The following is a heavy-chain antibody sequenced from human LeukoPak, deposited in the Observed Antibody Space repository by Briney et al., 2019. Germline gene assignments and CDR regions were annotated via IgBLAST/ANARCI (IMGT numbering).Heavy chain of an antibody. D-gene: IGHD3-22*01. CDR1: GGTFSSYA. CDR3: ATVGYYYDSGGYYYDFYYYYGMDV. J-gene: IGHJ6*02. Sequence: SVKVSCKASGGTFSSYAISWVRQAPGQGLEWMGGIIPIFGTANYAQKFQGRVTITADESTSTAYMELSSLRSEDTAVYYCATVGYYYDSGGYYYDFYYYYGMDVWGQGTTVTVSS. V-gene: IGHV1-69*13. CDR2: IIPIFGTA.